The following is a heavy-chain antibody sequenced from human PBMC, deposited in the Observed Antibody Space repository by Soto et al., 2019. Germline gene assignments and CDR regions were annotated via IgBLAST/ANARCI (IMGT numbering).Heavy chain of an antibody. V-gene: IGHV1-69*06. CDR1: GGTFSSYA. CDR3: ARVLTVADGMDV. Sequence: GASVKVSCKASGGTFSSYAISWVRQAPGQGLEWMGGIIPIFGTANYAQKFQGRVTITADKSTSTAYMELSSLRSEDTAVYYCARVLTVADGMDVWGQGTTVTVSS. J-gene: IGHJ6*02. CDR2: IIPIFGTA. D-gene: IGHD4-17*01.